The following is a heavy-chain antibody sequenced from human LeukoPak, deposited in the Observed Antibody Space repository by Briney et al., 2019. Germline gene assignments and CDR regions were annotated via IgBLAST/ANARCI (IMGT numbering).Heavy chain of an antibody. CDR3: ARHHPYSGCDPRMYYYYGMDV. Sequence: SETLSLTCSVSGGSISSYYWTWIRQPPGKGLEWIGYIFFSGSTNYNPSLKSRVTISVDTSKNQFSLKLSSVTAADTAVYYCARHHPYSGCDPRMYYYYGMDVWGQGTTVTVSS. CDR1: GGSISSYY. D-gene: IGHD5-12*01. V-gene: IGHV4-59*08. CDR2: IFFSGST. J-gene: IGHJ6*02.